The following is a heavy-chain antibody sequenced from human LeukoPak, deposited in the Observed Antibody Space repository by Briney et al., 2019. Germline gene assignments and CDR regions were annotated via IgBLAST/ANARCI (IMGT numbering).Heavy chain of an antibody. D-gene: IGHD3-10*01. CDR2: ISGSGGST. CDR1: GFTFSSYG. CDR3: AKDWGGLWFGETLSYYFDY. Sequence: PGGSLRLSCAASGFTFSSYGMHWVRQAPGKGLEWISAISGSGGSTYYADSAKGRFTISRDNSKNTLYLQMNSLRAEDTAVYYCAKDWGGLWFGETLSYYFDYWGQGTLVTVSS. V-gene: IGHV3-23*01. J-gene: IGHJ4*02.